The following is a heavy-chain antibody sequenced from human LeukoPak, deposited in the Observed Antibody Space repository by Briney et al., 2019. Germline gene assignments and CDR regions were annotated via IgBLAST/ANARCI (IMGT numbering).Heavy chain of an antibody. J-gene: IGHJ4*02. CDR2: ISGSSGST. Sequence: GGSLRLSCAASGFTFKNYAMNWVRQAPGKGLEWVSSISGSSGSTYYADSVKGRFTISRDNSKNTLYLQMNSLRAEDTAVYYCAKDMEAGKGYSYGYYFDYWGQGTLVTVSS. CDR1: GFTFKNYA. CDR3: AKDMEAGKGYSYGYYFDY. V-gene: IGHV3-23*01. D-gene: IGHD5-18*01.